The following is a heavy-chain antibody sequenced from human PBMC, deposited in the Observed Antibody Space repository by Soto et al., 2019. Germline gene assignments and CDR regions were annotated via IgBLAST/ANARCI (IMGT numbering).Heavy chain of an antibody. Sequence: PSETLSLTCTVSGGSISSYYWSWIRQPPGKGLEWIGYIYYSGSTNYNPSLKSRVTISVDTSKNQFSLKLSSVTAADTAVYYRARGGLLPDYWGQGTLVTVSS. D-gene: IGHD6-19*01. CDR1: GGSISSYY. CDR2: IYYSGST. CDR3: ARGGLLPDY. J-gene: IGHJ4*02. V-gene: IGHV4-59*08.